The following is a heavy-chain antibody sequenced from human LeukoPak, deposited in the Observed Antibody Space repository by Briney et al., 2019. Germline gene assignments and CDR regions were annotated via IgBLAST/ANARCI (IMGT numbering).Heavy chain of an antibody. CDR2: ISGYNANA. CDR1: GYSFTNYG. Sequence: GASVKVSCKASGYSFTNYGITWIREAPGQGPEWLGWISGYNANAHYAQNVQGRVTLTTDTSTNTAYMELRGLTSDDTAMYYCARVGRGCSSIRCYWEDWFDPWGQGTLVIASS. CDR3: ARVGRGCSSIRCYWEDWFDP. V-gene: IGHV1-18*01. D-gene: IGHD2-2*01. J-gene: IGHJ5*02.